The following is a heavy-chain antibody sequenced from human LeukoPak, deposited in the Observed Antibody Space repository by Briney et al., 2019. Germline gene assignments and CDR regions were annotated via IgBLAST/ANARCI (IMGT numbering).Heavy chain of an antibody. CDR2: IIPILGIA. CDR1: GYTFTSYA. Sequence: SVKVSCKASGYTFTSYAMNWVRQAPGQGLEWMGRIIPILGIANYAQKFQGRVTMTTDEFTRIAYMELRSLRSETTAIYYCAREGGYYLDYWGQGTLVTVSS. D-gene: IGHD3-16*01. J-gene: IGHJ4*02. CDR3: AREGGYYLDY. V-gene: IGHV1-69*04.